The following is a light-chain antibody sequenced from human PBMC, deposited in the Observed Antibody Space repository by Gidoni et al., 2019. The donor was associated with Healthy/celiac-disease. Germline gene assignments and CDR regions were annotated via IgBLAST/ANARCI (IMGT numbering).Light chain of an antibody. CDR2: GAS. CDR1: QSVSSN. Sequence: EIVMTQSPATLSVSPGESATLSCRASQSVSSNLAWYQQKPGQAPRLLIYGASTRATGIPARFSGSGSVTEFTLTISSLQSEDFAVYYCQQYNNWPRTFXQXTKVEIK. CDR3: QQYNNWPRT. V-gene: IGKV3-15*01. J-gene: IGKJ1*01.